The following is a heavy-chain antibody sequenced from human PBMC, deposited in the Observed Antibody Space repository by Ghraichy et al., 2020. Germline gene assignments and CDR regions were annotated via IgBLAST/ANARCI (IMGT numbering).Heavy chain of an antibody. CDR1: GGSVSSGGHY. CDR2: IFNSGIT. J-gene: IGHJ4*02. CDR3: ARDGGYFLAFDY. V-gene: IGHV4-31*03. Sequence: SETLSLTCSVSGGSVSSGGHYWTWIRQNPGKGLEWIGFIFNSGITYYNPSLKSRASISADTSKNQFSLKLDPVTAADTAVYYCARDGGYFLAFDYWGQGTPLTVSS. D-gene: IGHD3-22*01.